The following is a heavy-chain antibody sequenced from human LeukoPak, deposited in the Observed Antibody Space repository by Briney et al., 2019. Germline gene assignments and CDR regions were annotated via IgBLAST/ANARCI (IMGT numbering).Heavy chain of an antibody. CDR1: GGSISSSSYY. J-gene: IGHJ6*03. CDR3: ASPKLRFYPNYYYMDV. Sequence: SETPSLTCTVSGGSISSSSYYWGWIRQPPGKGLEWIGSIYYSGSTYYNPSLKSRVTISVDTSKNQFSLKLSSVTAADTAVYYCASPKLRFYPNYYYMDVWGKGTTVTVSS. D-gene: IGHD3-3*01. CDR2: IYYSGST. V-gene: IGHV4-39*05.